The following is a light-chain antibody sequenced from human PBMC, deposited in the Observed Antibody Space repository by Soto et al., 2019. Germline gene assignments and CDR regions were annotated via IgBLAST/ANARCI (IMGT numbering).Light chain of an antibody. Sequence: EIVLPQSPATLSLSPGERATLSCSASQSVSSYLSWYQQKPGQAPRLLIYDASNRAPGSPARFSGSGSGSDFTLTISSREPEDVAVYYCQRSETFSHGTKV. J-gene: IGKJ1*01. CDR2: DAS. V-gene: IGKV3-11*02. CDR1: QSVSSY. CDR3: QRSET.